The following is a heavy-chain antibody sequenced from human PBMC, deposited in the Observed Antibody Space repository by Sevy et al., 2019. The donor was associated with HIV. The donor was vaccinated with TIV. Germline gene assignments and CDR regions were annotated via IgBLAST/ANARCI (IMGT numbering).Heavy chain of an antibody. J-gene: IGHJ4*02. CDR1: GFTFDDYA. Sequence: GGSLRLSCAASGFTFDDYAMHWVRQAPGKGLEWVSGISWNSGSIGYADSVKGRFTISRDNAKNSLYLQMNSLRAEDMALYYCAKEKYDFWSGYRGYDYWGQGTLVTVSS. D-gene: IGHD3-3*01. V-gene: IGHV3-9*03. CDR2: ISWNSGSI. CDR3: AKEKYDFWSGYRGYDY.